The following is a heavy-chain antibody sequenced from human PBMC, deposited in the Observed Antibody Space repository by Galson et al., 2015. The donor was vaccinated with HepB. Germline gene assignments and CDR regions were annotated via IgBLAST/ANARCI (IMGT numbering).Heavy chain of an antibody. CDR1: GFAFSRYA. CDR2: ISFDGNYI. J-gene: IGHJ4*02. D-gene: IGHD3-10*01. CDR3: AKVQATTVRGLIDF. Sequence: SLRLSCAASGFAFSRYAMSWLRQAPGKGLEWVAVISFDGNYIEYSDSVKGRFTISRDNLKNTLYLQMTSLRVEDTAVYYCAKVQATTVRGLIDFWGQGTLVTVSS. V-gene: IGHV3-30*04.